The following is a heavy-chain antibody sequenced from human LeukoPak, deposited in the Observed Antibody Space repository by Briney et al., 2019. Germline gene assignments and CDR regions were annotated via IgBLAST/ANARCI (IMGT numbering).Heavy chain of an antibody. D-gene: IGHD3-22*01. J-gene: IGHJ4*02. V-gene: IGHV3-11*01. Sequence: GSLRLSCVVSGFRLTYYYRSGFQQTPGKGLEFISYISGSGDAIYYTDSVKGRFTISRDNAKNSLYLQLDSLSAEDTAVYYCASLYDSTGFCLDYRVQGGLVTVSS. CDR1: GFRLTYYY. CDR2: ISGSGDAI. CDR3: ASLYDSTGFCLDY.